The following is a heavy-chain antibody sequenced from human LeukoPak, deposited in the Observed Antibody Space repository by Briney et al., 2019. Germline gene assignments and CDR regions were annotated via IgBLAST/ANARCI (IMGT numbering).Heavy chain of an antibody. CDR1: GYSISSGYY. CDR2: IYHSGST. D-gene: IGHD6-6*01. Sequence: SETLSLTCTVSGYSISSGYYWGWIRQPPGKGLEWIGSIYHSGSTYYNPSLKSRVTISVDTSKNQFSLKLSSVTAADTAVYYCARTKQLASAFDIWGQGTMVTVSS. V-gene: IGHV4-38-2*02. J-gene: IGHJ3*02. CDR3: ARTKQLASAFDI.